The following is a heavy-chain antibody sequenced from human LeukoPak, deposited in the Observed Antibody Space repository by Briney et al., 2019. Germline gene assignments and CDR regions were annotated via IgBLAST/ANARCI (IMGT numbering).Heavy chain of an antibody. Sequence: GGSLRLSCAATGFTFSSYGMHWVRQAPGKGLEWVAVISYDGSNKYYADSVKGRFTISRDNSKNTLYLQMNSLRAEDTAVYYCAKEAYCGGDCSNPPFDYWGQGTLVTVSS. CDR3: AKEAYCGGDCSNPPFDY. J-gene: IGHJ4*02. V-gene: IGHV3-30*18. D-gene: IGHD2-21*02. CDR2: ISYDGSNK. CDR1: GFTFSSYG.